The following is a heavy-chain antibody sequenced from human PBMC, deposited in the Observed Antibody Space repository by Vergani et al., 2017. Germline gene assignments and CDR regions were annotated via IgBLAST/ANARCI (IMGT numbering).Heavy chain of an antibody. CDR2: IRFDGSNT. J-gene: IGHJ6*02. D-gene: IGHD2-2*01. V-gene: IGHV3-30*02. CDR1: GFTFNNYG. CDR3: AKTLLTFSRASGDHYYFYGMDV. Sequence: QVQLVESGGGVVQPGGSLRLSCAASGFTFNNYGTNWVRQALGKGLEWVAFIRFDGSNTYYADSLKGRFTISRDNSQNSLYLQMNSLRAEDTAVYYCAKTLLTFSRASGDHYYFYGMDVWGQGTTVTVSS.